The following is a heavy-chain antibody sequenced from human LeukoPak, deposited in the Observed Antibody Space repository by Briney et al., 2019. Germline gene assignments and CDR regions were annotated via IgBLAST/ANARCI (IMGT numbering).Heavy chain of an antibody. CDR1: GFTFSSYS. CDR2: ISSSSSHI. CDR3: ARDGEYSSGSFDY. J-gene: IGHJ4*02. Sequence: GGSLRLSCAASGFTFSSYSMNWVRQAPGKGLEWVSSISSSSSHIYYADSVKGRFTISRDNAKNSLYLQMNSLRAEDTAVYYCARDGEYSSGSFDYWGQGTLVTVSS. V-gene: IGHV3-21*01. D-gene: IGHD6-19*01.